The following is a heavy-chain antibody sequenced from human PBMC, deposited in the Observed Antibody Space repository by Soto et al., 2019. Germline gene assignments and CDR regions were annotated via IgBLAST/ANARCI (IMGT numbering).Heavy chain of an antibody. CDR3: ERAPGYSSSWLYFDY. D-gene: IGHD6-13*01. CDR1: GGTFSSYA. J-gene: IGHJ4*02. V-gene: IGHV1-69*13. CDR2: IIPIFGTA. Sequence: EASVKVSCKASGGTFSSYAISWVRQAPGQGLEWMGGIIPIFGTANYAQKFQGRVTITADESTSTAYMELSSLRSEDTAVYYCERAPGYSSSWLYFDYWGQGTLVTVSS.